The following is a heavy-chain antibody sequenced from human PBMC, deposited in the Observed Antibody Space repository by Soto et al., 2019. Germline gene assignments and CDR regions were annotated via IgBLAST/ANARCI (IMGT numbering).Heavy chain of an antibody. CDR3: ATAEVDY. V-gene: IGHV3-74*01. Sequence: GGSLRLSCAVAGYTFGSRWMHWVRQAPGKGLEWVSRMNSDGGIINYADSVKGRFTVSGDNAKNTLYLQMNSLRVEDTAVYYCATAEVDYWGPGTLVTVSS. J-gene: IGHJ4*02. CDR1: GYTFGSRW. CDR2: MNSDGGII.